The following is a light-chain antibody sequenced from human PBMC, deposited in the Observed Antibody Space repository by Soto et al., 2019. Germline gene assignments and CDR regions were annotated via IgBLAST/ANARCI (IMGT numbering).Light chain of an antibody. V-gene: IGLV2-14*03. CDR2: DVS. CDR1: SSDVGGYNY. J-gene: IGLJ1*01. CDR3: NSYTRSSSTTYI. Sequence: QSALTQPASVSGSPGQSITISCTGTSSDVGGYNYVSWYQQHPGKAPKLMIYDVSNRPSGVSNRFSGSKSGNTASLTISGLQAEDEADYYCNSYTRSSSTTYIFGTGTKLTVL.